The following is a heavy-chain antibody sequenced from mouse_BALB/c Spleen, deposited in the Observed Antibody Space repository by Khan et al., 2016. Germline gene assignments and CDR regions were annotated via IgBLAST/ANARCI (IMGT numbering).Heavy chain of an antibody. CDR1: GYTFTSYW. CDR3: ANYYGSSRWLAY. D-gene: IGHD1-1*01. Sequence: QVQLQQSGAELAKPGASVKMSCKASGYTFTSYWMHWVKQRPGQGLEWIGYINPSTGYTEYNQKFKDKATLTAAKSSSTAYMQLSSLTSEDSAVYYGANYYGSSRWLAYWGEGTLVTVSA. J-gene: IGHJ3*01. CDR2: INPSTGYT. V-gene: IGHV1-7*01.